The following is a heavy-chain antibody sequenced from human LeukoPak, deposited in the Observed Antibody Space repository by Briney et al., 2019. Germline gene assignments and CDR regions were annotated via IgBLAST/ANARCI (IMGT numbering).Heavy chain of an antibody. CDR1: GGSISIYY. V-gene: IGHV4-59*01. Sequence: PSETLSLTYTVSGGSISIYYWSWIRQPPGKGLEWIGYVYNSGSTDYNPSLKSRVTISADTSKNQFSLKLSSVIAADTAVYYCVRDRELNYWGQGILVTVSS. CDR3: VRDRELNY. D-gene: IGHD5-24*01. J-gene: IGHJ4*02. CDR2: VYNSGST.